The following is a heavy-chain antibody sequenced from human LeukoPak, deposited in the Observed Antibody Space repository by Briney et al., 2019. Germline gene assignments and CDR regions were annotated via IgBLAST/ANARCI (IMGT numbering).Heavy chain of an antibody. V-gene: IGHV3-33*06. Sequence: PGGSLRLSCAASGFTFSSYGMHWVRQAPGKGLEWVAVIWYDGSNKYYADPVKGRFTISRDNSKNTLYLQMNSLRAEDTAVYYCAKQGMTTVTTSYFDYWGQGTLVTVSS. CDR3: AKQGMTTVTTSYFDY. CDR2: IWYDGSNK. D-gene: IGHD4-11*01. J-gene: IGHJ4*02. CDR1: GFTFSSYG.